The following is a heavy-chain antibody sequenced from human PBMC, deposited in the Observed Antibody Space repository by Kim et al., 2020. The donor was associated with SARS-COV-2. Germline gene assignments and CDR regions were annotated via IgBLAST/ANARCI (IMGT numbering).Heavy chain of an antibody. D-gene: IGHD2-15*01. Sequence: GGSLRLSCAASGFTFSDYYMSWIRQAPGKGLEWVSYISNSGNTIYYADSVKGRFTISRDNAKNSLYLQMNSLRAEDTAVYYCARDTSASRGTIDNWGQGTLVTVSS. CDR3: ARDTSASRGTIDN. CDR1: GFTFSDYY. CDR2: ISNSGNTI. V-gene: IGHV3-11*01. J-gene: IGHJ4*02.